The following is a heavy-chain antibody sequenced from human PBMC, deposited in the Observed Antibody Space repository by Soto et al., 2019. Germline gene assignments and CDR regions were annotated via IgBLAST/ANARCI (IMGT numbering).Heavy chain of an antibody. CDR1: GYTFTSYG. J-gene: IGHJ5*02. Sequence: GASVKVSCKASGYTFTSYGISWVRQAPGQGLEWMGWISAYNGNTNYAQKLQGRVTMTTDTSTSTAYMELRSLRSDDTAVYYCARDGGTTGTGPWFDPWGQGTLVTVSS. D-gene: IGHD1-1*01. CDR3: ARDGGTTGTGPWFDP. CDR2: ISAYNGNT. V-gene: IGHV1-18*01.